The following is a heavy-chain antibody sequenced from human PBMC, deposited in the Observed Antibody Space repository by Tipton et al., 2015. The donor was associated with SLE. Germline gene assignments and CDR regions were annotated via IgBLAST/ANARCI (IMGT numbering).Heavy chain of an antibody. V-gene: IGHV4-38-2*01. D-gene: IGHD2/OR15-2a*01. CDR1: GYSISVGYS. CDR3: ARGVYEDAFDI. CDR2: IYHSGST. J-gene: IGHJ3*02. Sequence: TLSLTCDVSGYSISVGYSWEWIRQPPGRGLEGVGSIYHSGSTYYNVSLKSRVTISVDTSKNQFSLKLSSVTAADTAVYYCARGVYEDAFDIWGQGTMVTVSS.